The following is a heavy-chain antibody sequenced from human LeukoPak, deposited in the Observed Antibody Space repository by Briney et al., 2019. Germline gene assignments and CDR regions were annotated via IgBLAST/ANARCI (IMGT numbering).Heavy chain of an antibody. J-gene: IGHJ3*02. CDR1: GYTFTSYA. CDR2: IITNTGNP. D-gene: IGHD6-19*01. CDR3: ARDRSSGWYGASAFDI. Sequence: ASVKVSCKASGYTFTSYAMNWVRQAPGQGLEWMGWIITNTGNPTYAQGFTGRFVFSLDTSVSTAYPQISSLKAEDTAVYYCARDRSSGWYGASAFDIWGQGTMVTVSS. V-gene: IGHV7-4-1*02.